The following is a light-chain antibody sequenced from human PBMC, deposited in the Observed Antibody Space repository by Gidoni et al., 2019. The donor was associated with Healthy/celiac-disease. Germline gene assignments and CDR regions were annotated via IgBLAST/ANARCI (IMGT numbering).Light chain of an antibody. V-gene: IGKV1-39*01. CDR1: QSISSY. J-gene: IGKJ3*01. Sequence: DIQMTQSPSSLSASVGDRVTITCRASQSISSYLNWYQQKPGKAPKLLIYAASSLQSGVPSMFSGSGSGTDFTLTISSLQPEDFATYYCQQSYSTPFTFGPGTKVEIK. CDR3: QQSYSTPFT. CDR2: AAS.